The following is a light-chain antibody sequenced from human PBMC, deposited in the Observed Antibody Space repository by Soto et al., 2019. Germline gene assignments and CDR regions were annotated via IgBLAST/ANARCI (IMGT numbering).Light chain of an antibody. J-gene: IGKJ3*01. CDR2: AAS. Sequence: DIQLTQSPSFLSASVGDRVTITCRASQGISSYLAWYQQKPGKAPKLLIYAASTLQSGVPSRFSGSGSGTEFTLTLSSLQPEDYATYYCQQRNSFGPGTKVDIK. CDR1: QGISSY. CDR3: QQRNS. V-gene: IGKV1-9*01.